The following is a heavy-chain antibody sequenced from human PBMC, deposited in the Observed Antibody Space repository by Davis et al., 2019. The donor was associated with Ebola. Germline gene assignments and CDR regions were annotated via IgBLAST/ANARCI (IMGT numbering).Heavy chain of an antibody. V-gene: IGHV1-18*01. D-gene: IGHD4-17*01. CDR3: ARRDYGDYGAF. CDR2: INVYNGHT. Sequence: AASVEVSCRTSGYTFSGYAISWVRQAPGQGLEWIGRINVYNGHTNYAQKPQGRVTMTTDTSTSTAYMELRSLRSDDTAVYYCARRDYGDYGAFWGQGTLVTVSS. CDR1: GYTFSGYA. J-gene: IGHJ4*02.